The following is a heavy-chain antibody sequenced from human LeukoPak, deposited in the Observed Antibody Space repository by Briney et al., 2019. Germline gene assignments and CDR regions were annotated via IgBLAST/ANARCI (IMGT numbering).Heavy chain of an antibody. CDR2: ISSSGSTI. Sequence: GGSLRLSCAASGFTFSSYEMNWVRQAPGKGLEWVSYISSSGSTIYYADSVKGRFTISRDNAKNSLYLQMNSLRAEDTAVYYCARDPPPRYCGGDCYSFDYWGQGTLVTISS. V-gene: IGHV3-48*03. J-gene: IGHJ4*02. CDR1: GFTFSSYE. CDR3: ARDPPPRYCGGDCYSFDY. D-gene: IGHD2-21*02.